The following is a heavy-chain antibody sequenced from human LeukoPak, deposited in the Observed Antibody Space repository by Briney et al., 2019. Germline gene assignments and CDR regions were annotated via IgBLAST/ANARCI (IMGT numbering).Heavy chain of an antibody. CDR1: GFTFSSYA. J-gene: IGHJ4*02. V-gene: IGHV3-23*01. Sequence: PGGSLRLSCAASGFTFSSYAMSWVRQAPGKGLEWGSGISGSGASTYYADSVEGRFTISRDNSKNTLYLQMNSLRAEDTAVYYCAKDLWFGDRLFDYWGQGTLVTVSS. CDR2: ISGSGAST. CDR3: AKDLWFGDRLFDY. D-gene: IGHD3-10*01.